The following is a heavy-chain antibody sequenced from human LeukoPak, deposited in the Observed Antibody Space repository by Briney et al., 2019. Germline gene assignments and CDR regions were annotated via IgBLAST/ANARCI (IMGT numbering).Heavy chain of an antibody. J-gene: IGHJ4*02. V-gene: IGHV3-23*01. CDR2: ISGSGDST. D-gene: IGHD6-13*01. Sequence: GGSLRLSCAASGFTFSSYAMSWVRQAPGKGLEWVSAISGSGDSTYYGDSVKGRFTISRDNSKNTLYLQMNSLRAEDTAVYYCAKTRPLDSSSWSHGDYWGQGTLITVSS. CDR3: AKTRPLDSSSWSHGDY. CDR1: GFTFSSYA.